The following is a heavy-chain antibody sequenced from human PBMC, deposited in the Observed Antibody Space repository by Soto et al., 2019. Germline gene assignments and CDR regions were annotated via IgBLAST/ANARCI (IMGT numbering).Heavy chain of an antibody. CDR2: IYYSVST. V-gene: IGHV4-59*01. CDR1: VCSISSYY. J-gene: IGHJ6*03. D-gene: IGHD3-10*01. Sequence: SETLSLTCTVSVCSISSYYWSWIRQPPGKGLEWIWYIYYSVSTNYNPSLKSRVTISVDTSKNQFSLKLSSVTAPDTAVYYCARDYYGSGSYSKGFYYYYMDVWGKGTTVTVSS. CDR3: ARDYYGSGSYSKGFYYYYMDV.